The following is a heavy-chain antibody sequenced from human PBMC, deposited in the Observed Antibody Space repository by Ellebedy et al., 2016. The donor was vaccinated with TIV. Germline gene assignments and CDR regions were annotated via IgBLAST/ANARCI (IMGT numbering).Heavy chain of an antibody. V-gene: IGHV3-7*01. D-gene: IGHD3-10*02. J-gene: IGHJ5*02. CDR2: IKQDGSEK. CDR3: AGIADVRFDP. CDR1: GFTFSSDW. Sequence: GESLKISCAASGFTFSSDWMSWVRQAPGKGLEWVANIKQDGSEKYYLDSVKGRFTISRDNAKNSLYLQMNSLGAEDTAVYYCAGIADVRFDPWGQGTLVSVSS.